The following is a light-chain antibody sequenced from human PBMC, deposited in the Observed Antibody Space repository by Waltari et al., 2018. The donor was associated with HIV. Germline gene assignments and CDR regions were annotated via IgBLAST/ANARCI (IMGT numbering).Light chain of an antibody. CDR1: QHIKTF. J-gene: IGKJ5*01. CDR2: GVS. CDR3: QQTYSVSIT. V-gene: IGKV1-39*01. Sequence: IQLTQSPPSLSPSLGDKVTITCRASQHIKTFLNWYQVSPGKAPRVLVYGVSSLPTGVPSRFTGDGSGTDFTLTINNLQPEDFASYFCQQTYSVSITFGPGTRLEI.